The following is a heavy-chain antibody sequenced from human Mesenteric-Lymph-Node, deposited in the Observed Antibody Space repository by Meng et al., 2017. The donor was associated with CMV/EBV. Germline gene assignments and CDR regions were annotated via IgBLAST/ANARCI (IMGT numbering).Heavy chain of an antibody. CDR2: ISAYNGNT. V-gene: IGHV1-18*01. J-gene: IGHJ4*02. CDR1: GYTFTSYG. CDR3: ARGKYSSSWSSWYYFDY. Sequence: ASVKVSCKASGYTFTSYGISWVRQAPGQGLEWMGWISAYNGNTNYAQKLQGRVTMTTDTSTSTAYMELRSLRSDDTAVYYCARGKYSSSWSSWYYFDYWGQGTLVTVSS. D-gene: IGHD6-13*01.